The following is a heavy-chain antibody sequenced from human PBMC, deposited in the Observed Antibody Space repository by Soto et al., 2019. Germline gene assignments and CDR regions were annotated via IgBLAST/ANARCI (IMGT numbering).Heavy chain of an antibody. CDR1: GDSISSYF. J-gene: IGHJ5*02. V-gene: IGHV4-59*01. CDR3: ARGSEAWFDP. CDR2: VYSTEIT. Sequence: ETLSLTCTVSGDSISSYFWSWIRQPPGKGLEWIGYVYSTEITNYNPSLKSRVAMSIDTSKNQFSLKVRSVTAADTAVYYCARGSEAWFDPWGQGTLVTVSS.